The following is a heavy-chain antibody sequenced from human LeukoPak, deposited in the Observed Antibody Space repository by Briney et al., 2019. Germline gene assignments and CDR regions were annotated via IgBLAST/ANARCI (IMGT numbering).Heavy chain of an antibody. J-gene: IGHJ4*02. V-gene: IGHV5-51*01. D-gene: IGHD1-26*01. CDR2: IYPGDSDT. CDR1: GYSFTSYW. CDR3: ARTEEATTLEFDY. Sequence: GESLKISCKGPGYSFTSYWIGWVRQLPGKGLEWMGIIYPGDSDTRYSPSFQGQVTISADKSISTAYLQWSSLKASDTAMYYCARTEEATTLEFDYWGQGTLVTVSS.